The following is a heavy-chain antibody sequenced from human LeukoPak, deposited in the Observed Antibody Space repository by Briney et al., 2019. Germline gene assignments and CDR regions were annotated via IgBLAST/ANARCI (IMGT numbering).Heavy chain of an antibody. V-gene: IGHV1-8*01. Sequence: ASVKVSCKASGYTFTSYDINWVRQATGQGLEWMEWMNPNSGNTGYAQKFQGRVTMTRNTSISTAYMELSSLRSEDTAVYYCARRRYCSGGTCYWFDPWGQGTLVTVSS. J-gene: IGHJ5*02. D-gene: IGHD2-15*01. CDR3: ARRRYCSGGTCYWFDP. CDR2: MNPNSGNT. CDR1: GYTFTSYD.